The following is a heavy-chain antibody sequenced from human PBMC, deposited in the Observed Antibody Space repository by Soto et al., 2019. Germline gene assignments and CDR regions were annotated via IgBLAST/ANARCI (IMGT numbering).Heavy chain of an antibody. CDR2: IIPLFGTA. CDR1: GGTFSTYD. V-gene: IGHV1-69*01. Sequence: QVQLVQSGAEVKKPGSSVKVSCKASGGTFSTYDICWVRQAPGQGLEGMGGIIPLFGTANYAQKFQGRDTSIADESTGTDYMELRRLRSEDTAVYYCAINEGTDGYKFAYWGQGTLVTVS. J-gene: IGHJ4*02. D-gene: IGHD5-12*01. CDR3: AINEGTDGYKFAY.